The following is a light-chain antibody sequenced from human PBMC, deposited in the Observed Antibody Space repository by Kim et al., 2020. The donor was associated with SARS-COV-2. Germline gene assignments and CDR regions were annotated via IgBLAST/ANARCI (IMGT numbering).Light chain of an antibody. J-gene: IGKJ4*01. Sequence: LSSAERPALPCRARPGVSSSLAWSQQNPGQAPRLLIYDASSRATGIPARFSGSGSGTDFTLTISSLEPEDFAVYYCHQRRDWPLTFGAGTKVDIK. V-gene: IGKV3-11*01. CDR1: PGVSSS. CDR3: HQRRDWPLT. CDR2: DAS.